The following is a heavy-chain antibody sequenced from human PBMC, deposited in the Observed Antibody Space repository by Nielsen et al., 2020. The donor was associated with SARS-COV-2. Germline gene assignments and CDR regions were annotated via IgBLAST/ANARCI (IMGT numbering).Heavy chain of an antibody. D-gene: IGHD3-22*01. CDR2: IIPIFGTA. CDR1: GGTFSSYA. CDR3: ARIYDSSGYSYYYGMDV. J-gene: IGHJ6*02. Sequence: SVKVSCKASGGTFSSYAISWVRQAPGQGLEWMGGIIPIFGTANYAQKFQGRVTITADKSTSTAYMELSSLRSEDTAVYYCARIYDSSGYSYYYGMDVWGQGTTVTVSS. V-gene: IGHV1-69*06.